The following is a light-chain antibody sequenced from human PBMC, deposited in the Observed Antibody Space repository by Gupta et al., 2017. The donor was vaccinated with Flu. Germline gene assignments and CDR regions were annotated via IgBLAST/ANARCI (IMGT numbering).Light chain of an antibody. CDR3: HQEHAWART. Sequence: PATTYVSPGERAALTCWARQSMDKNLEWLQQRPGQAPTLLIYGASSRGTTVPARFSGSGSWTEFTLTISSRQPADFAVYYCHQEHAWARTFGQGTKVEV. CDR1: QSMDKN. CDR2: GAS. V-gene: IGKV3-15*01. J-gene: IGKJ1*01.